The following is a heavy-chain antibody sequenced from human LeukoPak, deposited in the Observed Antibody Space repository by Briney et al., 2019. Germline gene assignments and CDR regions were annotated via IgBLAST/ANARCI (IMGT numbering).Heavy chain of an antibody. CDR2: IIPIFGTA. J-gene: IGHJ5*02. CDR3: ARVPDSYSSSSCWFDP. V-gene: IGHV1-69*13. D-gene: IGHD6-13*01. CDR1: GGTFSSYA. Sequence: SVKVSCKASGGTFSSYAISWVRQAPGQGLEWKGGIIPIFGTANYAQKFQGRVTITADESTSTAYMELSSLRSEDTAVYYCARVPDSYSSSSCWFDPWGQGTLVTVSS.